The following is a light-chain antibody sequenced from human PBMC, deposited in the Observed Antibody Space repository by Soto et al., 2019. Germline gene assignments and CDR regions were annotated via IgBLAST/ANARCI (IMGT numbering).Light chain of an antibody. CDR2: EVS. J-gene: IGLJ2*01. CDR1: SSDVGGYKY. CDR3: SSFTSSSTRI. Sequence: QSVLTQPASVSGSPGQSITISCTGTSSDVGGYKYVSWYQHHPGKAPKLMIFEVSNRPSGVSYRFSGSKSGNTASLTISGLQAEDEADYYCSSFTSSSTRIFGGGTQLTVL. V-gene: IGLV2-14*01.